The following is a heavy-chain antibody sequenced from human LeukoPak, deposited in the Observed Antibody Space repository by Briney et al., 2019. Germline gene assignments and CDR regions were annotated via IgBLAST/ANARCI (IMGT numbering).Heavy chain of an antibody. J-gene: IGHJ4*02. CDR1: GFTFSSYA. CDR2: IYSGGST. V-gene: IGHV3-53*01. D-gene: IGHD3-10*01. Sequence: PGGSLRLSCAASGFTFSSYAMSWVRQAPGKGLEWVSVIYSGGSTYYADSVKGRFTISRDNSKNTLYLQMNSLRAEDTAVYYCARGPSGLGFDYRGQGTLVTVSS. CDR3: ARGPSGLGFDY.